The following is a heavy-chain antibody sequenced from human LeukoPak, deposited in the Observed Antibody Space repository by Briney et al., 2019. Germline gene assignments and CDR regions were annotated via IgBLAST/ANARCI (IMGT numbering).Heavy chain of an antibody. CDR3: ARLVSQTEPRFDS. J-gene: IGHJ4*02. D-gene: IGHD6-13*01. V-gene: IGHV4-34*01. CDR1: GGSFSGYY. Sequence: TSETLSLTCAVYGGSFSGYYWSWIRQTPGKGLEWIGEINHSGSTNYNPSLKSRVTLSVDTSKNQFSLNLRSVTAADTAIYYCARLVSQTEPRFDSWGQGTLVTVSS. CDR2: INHSGST.